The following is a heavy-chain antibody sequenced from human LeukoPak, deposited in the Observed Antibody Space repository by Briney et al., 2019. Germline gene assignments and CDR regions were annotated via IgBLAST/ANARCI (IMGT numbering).Heavy chain of an antibody. CDR2: ISGSGGST. D-gene: IGHD5-12*01. J-gene: IGHJ4*02. CDR1: GFTLSSYA. V-gene: IGHV3-23*01. Sequence: PGGSLRLSCAASGFTLSSYAMSWVRQTPGKGLEWVSAISGSGGSTYYADSVKGRFTISRDNSKNTLYLQMNSLRAEDTAVYYCAKLPRGYSGYGSDYWGQGTLVTVSS. CDR3: AKLPRGYSGYGSDY.